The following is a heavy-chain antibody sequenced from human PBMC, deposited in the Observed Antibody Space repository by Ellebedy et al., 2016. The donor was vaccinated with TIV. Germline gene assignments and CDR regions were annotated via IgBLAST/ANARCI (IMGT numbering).Heavy chain of an antibody. V-gene: IGHV3-21*01. Sequence: GESLKISCAASGFTFSSYSMNWVRQAPGKGLEWVSSISSSSSYIYYADSVKGRFTISRDNAKNSLYLQMNSLRAEDTAVYYCARVGGLWPQGAFDIWGQGTMVTVSS. D-gene: IGHD3-16*01. CDR2: ISSSSSYI. J-gene: IGHJ3*02. CDR1: GFTFSSYS. CDR3: ARVGGLWPQGAFDI.